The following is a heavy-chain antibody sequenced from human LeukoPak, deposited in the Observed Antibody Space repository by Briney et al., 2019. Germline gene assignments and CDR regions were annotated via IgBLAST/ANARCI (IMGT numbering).Heavy chain of an antibody. V-gene: IGHV3-53*01. Sequence: GGSLRLSCAASGFTVSSNYMSWVRQAPGKGLEWVSVTYSGGSTYYADSVKGRFTISRDNSKNTLYLQMNSLRAEDTAVYYCARDKTGYYYYYMDVWGKGTTVTVSS. CDR2: TYSGGST. J-gene: IGHJ6*03. CDR3: ARDKTGYYYYYMDV. CDR1: GFTVSSNY.